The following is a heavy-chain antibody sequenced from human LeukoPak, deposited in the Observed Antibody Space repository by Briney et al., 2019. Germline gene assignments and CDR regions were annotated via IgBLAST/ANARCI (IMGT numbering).Heavy chain of an antibody. CDR1: GGSISSYY. V-gene: IGHV4-59*08. D-gene: IGHD6-13*01. J-gene: IGHJ4*02. Sequence: PSETLSLTCTVSGGSISSYYWSWIRQPPGKGLEWIGYIYYSGSTNYNPSLKSRVTISVDTSKNQFSLKLSSVTAADTAVYYCARHAGSSWPTVFDYWGQGTLVTVSS. CDR2: IYYSGST. CDR3: ARHAGSSWPTVFDY.